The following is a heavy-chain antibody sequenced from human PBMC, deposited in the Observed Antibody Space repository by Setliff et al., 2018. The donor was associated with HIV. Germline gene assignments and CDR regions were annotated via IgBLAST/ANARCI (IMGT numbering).Heavy chain of an antibody. CDR3: AKAMGHLPYFFDS. CDR2: ISGRGAST. Sequence: GGSLRLSCVASGFTFREKAMTWVRQPPGKGREWVSGISGRGASTYYADAARDRFTISRDNSRDTVFLEMTSLRAEDTAVYYCAKAMGHLPYFFDSWGQGTLVTVSS. CDR1: GFTFREKA. J-gene: IGHJ4*02. V-gene: IGHV3-23*01.